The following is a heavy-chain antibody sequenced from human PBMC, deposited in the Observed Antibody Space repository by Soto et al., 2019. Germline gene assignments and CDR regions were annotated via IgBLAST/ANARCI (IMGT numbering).Heavy chain of an antibody. J-gene: IGHJ4*02. V-gene: IGHV3-21*01. Sequence: GGSLRLSCAASGFTFSSYSMNWVRQAPGKGLEWVSSISSSSSYIYYADSVKGRFTISRDNAKNSLYLQMNSLRAEDTAVYYCARRGYCSSTSCYPIYYFDYWGQGTLVTVSS. CDR3: ARRGYCSSTSCYPIYYFDY. CDR1: GFTFSSYS. CDR2: ISSSSSYI. D-gene: IGHD2-2*01.